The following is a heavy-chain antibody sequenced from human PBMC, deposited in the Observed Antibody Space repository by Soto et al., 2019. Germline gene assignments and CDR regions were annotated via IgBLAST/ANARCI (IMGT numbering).Heavy chain of an antibody. CDR2: LYYPASP. J-gene: IGHJ6*02. CDR3: ASRRPAAKLWGINV. Sequence: SQTLSLTCPVSGGSFSSYYWSWIRHPPAKGLEWIGYLYYPASPNYNPSLKSRVTISVDTSKNQFSLKLSSVTAADTAVYYCASRRPAAKLWGINVWAQGTTVT. CDR1: GGSFSSYY. D-gene: IGHD2-2*01. V-gene: IGHV4-59*01.